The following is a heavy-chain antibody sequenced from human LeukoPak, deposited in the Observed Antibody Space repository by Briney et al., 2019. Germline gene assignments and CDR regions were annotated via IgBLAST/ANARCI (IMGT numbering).Heavy chain of an antibody. D-gene: IGHD3-3*01. J-gene: IGHJ4*02. CDR3: VKGVGHFDFWSGYSR. V-gene: IGHV3-48*04. Sequence: PGGSLRLSCAASGFTFSTYSMSWVRQAPGKGLEWISDINSRSSAIYYADSVKGRFTISRDNAKNSLYLQMISLRAEDTAVYYCVKGVGHFDFWSGYSRWGQGTLVTVSS. CDR2: INSRSSAI. CDR1: GFTFSTYS.